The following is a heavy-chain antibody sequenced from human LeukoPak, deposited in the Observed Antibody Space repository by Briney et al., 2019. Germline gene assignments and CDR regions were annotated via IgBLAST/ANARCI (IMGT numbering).Heavy chain of an antibody. D-gene: IGHD3-22*01. V-gene: IGHV1-69*13. J-gene: IGHJ4*02. CDR2: IIPIFGTA. CDR3: ARDRDSSGYYPYFDY. CDR1: GDTFSSYA. Sequence: ASVKVSCKASGDTFSSYAISWVRQAPGQGLEWMGGIIPIFGTANYAQKFQGRVTITADESTSTAYMELSSLRSEDTAVYYCARDRDSSGYYPYFDYWGQGTLVTVSS.